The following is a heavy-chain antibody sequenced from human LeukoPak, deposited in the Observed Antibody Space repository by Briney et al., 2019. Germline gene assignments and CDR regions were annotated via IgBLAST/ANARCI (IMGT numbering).Heavy chain of an antibody. V-gene: IGHV3-74*01. J-gene: IGHJ4*02. CDR2: INSDGSST. CDR1: GFTFSSYW. CDR3: AKGGRYYGSGSSLDY. Sequence: GGSLRLSCAASGFTFSSYWMHWVRQAPGKGLVWVSRINSDGSSTSYADSVKGRFTISRDNAKNTLYLQMNSLRAEDTAVYYCAKGGRYYGSGSSLDYWGQGTLVTVSS. D-gene: IGHD3-10*01.